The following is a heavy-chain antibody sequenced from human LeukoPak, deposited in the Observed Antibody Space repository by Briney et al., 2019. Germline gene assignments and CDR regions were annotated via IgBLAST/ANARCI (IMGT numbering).Heavy chain of an antibody. Sequence: GGSLRLSCAASGFSFSTYGMHWVRQAPGKGLEWVAFIRYDGSNKYYADSVKGRFTISRDNSKNTLYLQMNSLRAEDTAVYYCAKDAHYYDRGYFDYWGQGTLVTVSS. D-gene: IGHD3-22*01. J-gene: IGHJ4*02. CDR1: GFSFSTYG. CDR3: AKDAHYYDRGYFDY. CDR2: IRYDGSNK. V-gene: IGHV3-30*02.